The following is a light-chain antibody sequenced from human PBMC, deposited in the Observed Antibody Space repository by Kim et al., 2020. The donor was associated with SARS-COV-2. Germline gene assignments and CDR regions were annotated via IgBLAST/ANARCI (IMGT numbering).Light chain of an antibody. CDR1: TGAVASDHF. CDR2: GTG. CDR3: LLSYSDSRV. J-gene: IGLJ2*01. Sequence: PGGSVTISCDSSTGAVASDHFPYWIQQKPGQAPRTLIYGTGNRHAWTPARFSGSLLGGKAALTLSAAQAEDEADYYCLLSYSDSRVFGGGTQLTVL. V-gene: IGLV7-46*01.